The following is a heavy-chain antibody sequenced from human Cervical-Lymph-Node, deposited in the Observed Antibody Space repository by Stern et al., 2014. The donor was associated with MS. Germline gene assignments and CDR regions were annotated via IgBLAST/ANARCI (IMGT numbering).Heavy chain of an antibody. Sequence: QVQLLQPGAEVKKPGASVKLSCKTSGYIFTGYYLHWVRQAPGQGLEWMSWINSKPGGTKYAQKFQGRVTMSRDTSISTAYVELSSLTSDDTAVYYCARDQRGITIFGVVTGYYYLGMDVWGQGTTVTVSS. D-gene: IGHD3-3*01. V-gene: IGHV1-2*02. CDR2: INSKPGGT. CDR3: ARDQRGITIFGVVTGYYYLGMDV. CDR1: GYIFTGYY. J-gene: IGHJ6*02.